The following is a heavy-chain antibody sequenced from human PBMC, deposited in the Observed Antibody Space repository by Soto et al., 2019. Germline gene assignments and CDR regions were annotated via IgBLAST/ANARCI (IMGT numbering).Heavy chain of an antibody. J-gene: IGHJ4*02. Sequence: QVTLKESGPVLVKPTETLTLTCTVSGFSLSNARMGVSWIRQPPGKALEWLAHIFSNDEKSYSTSLKSRLTISKDTSKSQVVLTMTNMDPVDTATNYCARTLYGSGSYYFDYWGQGTLVTVSS. D-gene: IGHD3-10*01. CDR3: ARTLYGSGSYYFDY. CDR1: GFSLSNARMG. CDR2: IFSNDEK. V-gene: IGHV2-26*01.